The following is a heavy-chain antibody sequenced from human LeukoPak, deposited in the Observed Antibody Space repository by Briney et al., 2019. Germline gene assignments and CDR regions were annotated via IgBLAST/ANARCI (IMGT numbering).Heavy chain of an antibody. CDR3: ARGGITFGGVIFIGYFDY. D-gene: IGHD3-16*02. V-gene: IGHV4-34*01. Sequence: SETLSLTCAVYGGSFSGYYWSWIRQPPGKGLEWIGEISHSGSTNYNPSLKSRVTISVDTSKNQFSLKLSSVTAADTAVYYCARGGITFGGVIFIGYFDYWGQGTLVTVSS. J-gene: IGHJ4*02. CDR1: GGSFSGYY. CDR2: ISHSGST.